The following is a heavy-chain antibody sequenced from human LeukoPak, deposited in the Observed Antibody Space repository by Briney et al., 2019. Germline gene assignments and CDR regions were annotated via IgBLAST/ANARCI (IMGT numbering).Heavy chain of an antibody. D-gene: IGHD1-26*01. V-gene: IGHV4-59*01. CDR3: ARDRAGGSYYSYWYFDL. CDR2: IYYSGST. Sequence: SETLSLTCAVYGGSFSGYYWSWIRQPPGKGLEWIGYIYYSGSTNYNPSLKSRVTISVDTSKNQFSLKLSSVTAADTAVYYCARDRAGGSYYSYWYFDLWGRGTLVTVSS. J-gene: IGHJ2*01. CDR1: GGSFSGYY.